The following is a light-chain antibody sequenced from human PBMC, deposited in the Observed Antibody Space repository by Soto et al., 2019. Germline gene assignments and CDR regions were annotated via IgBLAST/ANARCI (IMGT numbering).Light chain of an antibody. J-gene: IGKJ3*01. Sequence: DIQMTQSPSSMSASVGDRVTITCRASQPITNWLAWYQQKPGKAPKLLIYAASNLQSGVPSRFSGSGSGTDFTLTINSLQPEDFATYYCQQDTSFPFTFGPGTKVDVK. CDR3: QQDTSFPFT. CDR1: QPITNW. V-gene: IGKV1-12*01. CDR2: AAS.